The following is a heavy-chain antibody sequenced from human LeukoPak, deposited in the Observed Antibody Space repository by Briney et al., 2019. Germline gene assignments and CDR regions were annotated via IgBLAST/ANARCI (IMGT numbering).Heavy chain of an antibody. V-gene: IGHV4-39*07. CDR2: IYYSGST. D-gene: IGHD5-12*01. J-gene: IGHJ4*02. CDR3: GSSEIVATIY. Sequence: SETLSLTCTVSGGSISSSSYYWGWIRQPPGKGLEWIGSIYYSGSTYYNPSLKSRVTISVDTSKNQFSLKLSSVTAADTAVYYWGSSEIVATIYWGQGTLVTVSS. CDR1: GGSISSSSYY.